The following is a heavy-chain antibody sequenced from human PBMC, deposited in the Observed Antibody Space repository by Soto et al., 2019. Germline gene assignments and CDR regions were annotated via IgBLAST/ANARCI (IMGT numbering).Heavy chain of an antibody. V-gene: IGHV2-5*02. CDR3: AHRAYFDSGKQFDY. D-gene: IGHD3-10*01. Sequence: QITLKESGPTLVKPTQTLTLTCTFSGFSLSTSGVGVGWIRQPPGKALEWLAIIYGDDEKRSSPSLKTRLTATKHTSKNQVVLTMTNVDPVDTATYYCAHRAYFDSGKQFDYWGQGTLVSVSS. J-gene: IGHJ4*02. CDR2: IYGDDEK. CDR1: GFSLSTSGVG.